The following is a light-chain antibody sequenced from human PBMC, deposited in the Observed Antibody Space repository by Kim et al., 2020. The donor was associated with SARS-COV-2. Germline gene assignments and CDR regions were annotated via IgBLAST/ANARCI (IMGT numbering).Light chain of an antibody. CDR3: QQYDSFPWT. CDR1: QSISGW. Sequence: ASVGDRITITCQASQSISGWLAWYQQRPGKAPNLLIYKASVLEAGVPSRFSGYNSGAEFTLTITSLQPGDFATYYCQQYDSFPWTFGQGTKVDIK. V-gene: IGKV1-5*03. J-gene: IGKJ1*01. CDR2: KAS.